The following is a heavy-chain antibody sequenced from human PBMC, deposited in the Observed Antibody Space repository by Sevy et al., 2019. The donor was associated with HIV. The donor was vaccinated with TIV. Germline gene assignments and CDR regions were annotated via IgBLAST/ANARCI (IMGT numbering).Heavy chain of an antibody. CDR1: GGTFSSYA. Sequence: ASVKVSCKASGGTFSSYAISWVRQAPGQGLEWMGGIIPIFGTANYAQKFQGRVTITAEESTSTAYVELSSLRSEDTAVYYCARGTPPPYSSGWFLDYWGQGTLVTVSS. CDR3: ARGTPPPYSSGWFLDY. J-gene: IGHJ4*02. V-gene: IGHV1-69*13. D-gene: IGHD6-19*01. CDR2: IIPIFGTA.